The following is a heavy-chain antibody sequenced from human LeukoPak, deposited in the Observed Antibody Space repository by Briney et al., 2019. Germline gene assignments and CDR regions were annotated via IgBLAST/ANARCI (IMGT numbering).Heavy chain of an antibody. J-gene: IGHJ4*02. Sequence: GGSLRLSCAASGFTFSRFAMNWVRQAPGKGLEWISYINTDSSDIHYADSVKGRFTISRDNARNTLFLQLSSLRAEDSAVYYCARDTFQPGLIDSWGQGTMVTVSS. V-gene: IGHV3-21*05. CDR1: GFTFSRFA. CDR2: INTDSSDI. D-gene: IGHD2-2*01. CDR3: ARDTFQPGLIDS.